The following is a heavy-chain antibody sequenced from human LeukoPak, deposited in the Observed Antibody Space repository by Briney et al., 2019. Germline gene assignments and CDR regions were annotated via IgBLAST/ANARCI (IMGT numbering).Heavy chain of an antibody. V-gene: IGHV1-2*02. D-gene: IGHD3-22*01. Sequence: ASVKVSCKASGYTFTGYYMHWVRQAPGQGLEWMGWINPNSGGTNYAQKFQGRVTMTRDTSISTAYMELSRLRSDDTAVYYCARVFYYDSSGYLKYDAFDIWGQGTMVTVSS. CDR1: GYTFTGYY. CDR2: INPNSGGT. CDR3: ARVFYYDSSGYLKYDAFDI. J-gene: IGHJ3*02.